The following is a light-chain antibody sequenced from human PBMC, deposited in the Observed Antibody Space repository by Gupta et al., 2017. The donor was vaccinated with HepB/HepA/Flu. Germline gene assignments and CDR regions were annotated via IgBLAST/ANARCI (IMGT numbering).Light chain of an antibody. CDR1: SNDVGSYNL. J-gene: IGLJ3*02. V-gene: IGLV2-23*02. CDR2: EVS. CDR3: CSYGGSSTWV. Sequence: QSALTQPASVSGSPGQSITISCTGTSNDVGSYNLVSWYPQHPGKSPKLIIYEVSNRPSGVSNRFSGSKSDNTASLTISGLQAEDEADYSCCSYGGSSTWVFGGGTKLTVL.